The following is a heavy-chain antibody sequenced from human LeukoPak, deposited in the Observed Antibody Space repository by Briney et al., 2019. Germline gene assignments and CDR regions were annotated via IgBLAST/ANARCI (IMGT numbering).Heavy chain of an antibody. CDR1: GFTFSSYA. V-gene: IGHV3-23*01. CDR3: ARGGQLSGAFDI. CDR2: ISGSGGST. Sequence: PGGSLRLSCAASGFTFSSYAMSRVRQAPGKGLEWVSAISGSGGSTYYADSVKGRFTISRDNSKNTLYLQMNSLRAEDTAVYYCARGGQLSGAFDIWGQGTMVTVSS. D-gene: IGHD6-6*01. J-gene: IGHJ3*02.